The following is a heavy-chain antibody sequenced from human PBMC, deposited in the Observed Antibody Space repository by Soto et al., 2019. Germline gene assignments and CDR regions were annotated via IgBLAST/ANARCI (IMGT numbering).Heavy chain of an antibody. D-gene: IGHD3-10*01. CDR2: IYYSGST. Sequence: PSETLSLTCTVSGGSISSSSYYWGWIRQPPGKGLEWIGSIYYSGSTYYNPSLKSRVTISVDTSKNQFSLKLSSVTAADTAVYYCAPQAFYGSGSEYGMDVWGQGTTVT. V-gene: IGHV4-39*01. CDR3: APQAFYGSGSEYGMDV. J-gene: IGHJ6*02. CDR1: GGSISSSSYY.